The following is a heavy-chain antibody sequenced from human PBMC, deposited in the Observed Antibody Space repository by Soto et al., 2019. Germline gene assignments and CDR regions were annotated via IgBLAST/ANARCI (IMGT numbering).Heavy chain of an antibody. CDR1: GGTFSSYA. Sequence: QVQLVQSGAEVKKPGSSVKVSCKASGGTFSSYAINWVRQAPGQGLEWMGGIIPIFGTANYAQKFQGRVTITADESTSTAYMELSSLRSEDTAVYYCARVTWGGLWNSSYLTDYWGQGTLVTVSS. CDR3: ARVTWGGLWNSSYLTDY. D-gene: IGHD6-13*01. V-gene: IGHV1-69*01. J-gene: IGHJ4*02. CDR2: IIPIFGTA.